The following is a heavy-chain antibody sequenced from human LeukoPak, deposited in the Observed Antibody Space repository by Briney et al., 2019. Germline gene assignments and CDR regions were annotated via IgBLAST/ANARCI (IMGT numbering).Heavy chain of an antibody. CDR2: ISGSGGST. J-gene: IGHJ4*02. Sequence: GGSLRLSCAASGFTFSSYAMSWVRQAPGKGLEWVPAISGSGGSTYYADSVKGRFTISRDNSKNTLYLQMNSLRAEDTAVYYCAKVSSSWSRFDYWGQGTLVTVSS. CDR1: GFTFSSYA. D-gene: IGHD6-13*01. CDR3: AKVSSSWSRFDY. V-gene: IGHV3-23*01.